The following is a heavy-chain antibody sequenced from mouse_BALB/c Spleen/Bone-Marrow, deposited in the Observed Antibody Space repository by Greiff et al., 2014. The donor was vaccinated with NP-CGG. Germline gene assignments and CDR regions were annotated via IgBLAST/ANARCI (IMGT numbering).Heavy chain of an antibody. CDR1: GFAFSSYG. J-gene: IGHJ1*01. Sequence: EVKLEESGGGLVKPGGSLKLSCAVSGFAFSSYGMSWVRQTPEKRLEWVAYISSGGGSTYYPDIVKGRFTISRDNAKNTLYLQMSSLKSEDTAMYYCARHKLGRWYVDVWGAGTTVTVSS. D-gene: IGHD4-1*01. CDR3: ARHKLGRWYVDV. V-gene: IGHV5-12-1*01. CDR2: ISSGGGST.